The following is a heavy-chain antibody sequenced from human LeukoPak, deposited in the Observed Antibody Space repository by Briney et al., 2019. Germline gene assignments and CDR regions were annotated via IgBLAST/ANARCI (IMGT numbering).Heavy chain of an antibody. CDR2: IYTTGST. CDR3: ARDRYGGYVNQAFDS. V-gene: IGHV4-61*09. CDR1: SGSITSGNNY. Sequence: SQTLSLTCTVSSGSITSGNNYWPWVRQPAGKGLEWVGHIYTTGSTTGRTNYSPSLKSRVTISIDTSTNQFSLRLTSVTAADTAIYFCARDRYGGYVNQAFDSWGQGTLVTVSS. J-gene: IGHJ4*02. D-gene: IGHD5-12*01.